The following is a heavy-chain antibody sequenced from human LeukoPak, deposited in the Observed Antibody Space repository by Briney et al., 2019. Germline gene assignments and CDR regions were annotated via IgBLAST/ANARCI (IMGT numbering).Heavy chain of an antibody. J-gene: IGHJ4*02. Sequence: SETLSLTCTVSGGSISSYYWSWIRQPPGKGLEWIGYIYYSGSTNYNPSLKSRVTISVDTSKNQFSLKLSSVTAADTAVYYCARGTVAGTDYWGQGTLVTVSS. CDR1: GGSISSYY. V-gene: IGHV4-59*01. CDR2: IYYSGST. D-gene: IGHD6-19*01. CDR3: ARGTVAGTDY.